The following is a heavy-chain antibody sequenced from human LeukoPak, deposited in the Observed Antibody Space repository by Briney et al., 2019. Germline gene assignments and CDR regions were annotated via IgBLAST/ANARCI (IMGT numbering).Heavy chain of an antibody. Sequence: GGSLRLSCAASGFTFSSYWMSWVRQAPGKGLEWVANIKQDGSEKYYVDSVKGRFTISRDNSKSTLYLQMNSLRAEDTAVYYCAEGGIGAFDIWGQGTMVTVSS. D-gene: IGHD6-13*01. V-gene: IGHV3-7*01. CDR3: AEGGIGAFDI. CDR2: IKQDGSEK. CDR1: GFTFSSYW. J-gene: IGHJ3*02.